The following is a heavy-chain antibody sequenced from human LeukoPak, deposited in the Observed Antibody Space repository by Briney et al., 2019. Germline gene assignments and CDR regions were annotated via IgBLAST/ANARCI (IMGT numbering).Heavy chain of an antibody. Sequence: RASVKVSCKASGGTFSSCAISWVRQAPGQGLEWMGGIIPIFGTANYAQKFQGRVTITTDESTSTAYMELSSLRSEDTAVYYCGACGGDCYHWDYWGQGTLVTVSS. CDR3: GACGGDCYHWDY. CDR1: GGTFSSCA. CDR2: IIPIFGTA. D-gene: IGHD2-21*02. J-gene: IGHJ4*02. V-gene: IGHV1-69*05.